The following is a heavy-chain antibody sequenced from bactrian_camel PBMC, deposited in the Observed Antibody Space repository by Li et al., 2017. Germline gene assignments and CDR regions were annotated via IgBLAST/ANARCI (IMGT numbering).Heavy chain of an antibody. V-gene: IGHV3S53*01. CDR3: AADLARYCGAFSGFFARAS. CDR1: DQSSKTTC. D-gene: IGHD2*01. CDR2: TDTDGST. J-gene: IGHJ4*01. Sequence: HVQLVESGGGSVQAGGSLILSCAASDQSSKTTCISWFRQIPGKEREGVATTDTDGSTRYADSVKGRFTLSKDNAKNTLYLQMNSLKPEDSAMYYCAADLARYCGAFSGFFARASWGQGTQVTVS.